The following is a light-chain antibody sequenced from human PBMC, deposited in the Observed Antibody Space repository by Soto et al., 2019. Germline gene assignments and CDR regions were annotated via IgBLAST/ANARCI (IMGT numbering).Light chain of an antibody. J-gene: IGLJ1*01. CDR2: VNNDGSH. CDR3: PTWGTGIRV. V-gene: IGLV4-69*01. Sequence: QLVLTQSPSASASLGASVKLTCTLSSGHSSYAIAWHQQQPEKGPRYLMKVNNDGSHRKGDRIPDRFSDSSSGAERYITIASRRSDDEAYYYNPTWGTGIRVFGTGTKLTVL. CDR1: SGHSSYA.